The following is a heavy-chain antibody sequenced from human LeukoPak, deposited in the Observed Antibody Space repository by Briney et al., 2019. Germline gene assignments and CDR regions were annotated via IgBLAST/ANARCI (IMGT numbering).Heavy chain of an antibody. J-gene: IGHJ5*02. V-gene: IGHV1-69*06. CDR3: ARGRSGSWKWFDP. CDR1: GGAFSKYA. CDR2: IIPIFGTA. D-gene: IGHD1-26*01. Sequence: GSSVKVSRKASGGAFSKYALSWVRQAPGQGLEWMGGIIPIFGTATYAQKFQARVTITADKSATTVYMELSSLRSEDMAVYYCARGRSGSWKWFDPWGQGTLVTVSS.